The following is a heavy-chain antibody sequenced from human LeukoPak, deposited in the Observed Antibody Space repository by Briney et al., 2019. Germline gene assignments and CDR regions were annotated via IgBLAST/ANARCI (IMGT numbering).Heavy chain of an antibody. CDR2: ICSGSST. CDR3: ARDSSLGY. CDR1: VLTVSNNY. D-gene: IGHD6-6*01. V-gene: IGHV3-66*01. Sequence: GGSRRLSGAAAVLTVSNNYVSWVRQAAGKGVGGASVICSGSSTYYTDSVKGRFTISRDNSKNTLYLQMNSLRAEDTAVYYCARDSSLGYWGQGTLVTVSS. J-gene: IGHJ4*02.